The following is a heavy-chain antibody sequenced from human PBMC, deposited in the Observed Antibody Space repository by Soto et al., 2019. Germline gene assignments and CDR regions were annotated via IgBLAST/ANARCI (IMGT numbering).Heavy chain of an antibody. CDR2: ISGSGDYT. Sequence: EVQLLESGGGLVEPGGSLRLSCAASGFTFSGYAMSWVRQAPGKGLEWVSTISGSGDYTYCADFVKGRFTIPRDNSQSTLYLQMNSRRAEDTALFCCAQGATVTYGPFDYWGQGTLVTVSS. J-gene: IGHJ4*02. CDR1: GFTFSGYA. V-gene: IGHV3-23*01. CDR3: AQGATVTYGPFDY. D-gene: IGHD4-17*01.